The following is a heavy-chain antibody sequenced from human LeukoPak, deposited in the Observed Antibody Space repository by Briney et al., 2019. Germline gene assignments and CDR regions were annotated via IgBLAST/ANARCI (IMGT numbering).Heavy chain of an antibody. D-gene: IGHD3-16*01. CDR3: ARGWGSHTIGYYFDS. Sequence: PGGSLRLSCAASGFSFSTYWMHWVRQVPGTGLVWVSRVNTDGSERIYADSVKGRFTISRDNAKNTLYLQMDSLRTGDTAVYYCARGWGSHTIGYYFDSWGQGTLVTVSS. J-gene: IGHJ4*02. CDR2: VNTDGSER. V-gene: IGHV3-74*01. CDR1: GFSFSTYW.